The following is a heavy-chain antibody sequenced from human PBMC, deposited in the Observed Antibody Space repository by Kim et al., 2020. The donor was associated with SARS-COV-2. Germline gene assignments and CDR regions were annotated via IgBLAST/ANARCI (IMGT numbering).Heavy chain of an antibody. J-gene: IGHJ3*02. D-gene: IGHD6-13*01. V-gene: IGHV4-59*08. Sequence: PSHKRRVTISVETAKNQFSLQLRSVTAADTAVYYCARLKGIAAPNAFDIWGQGTMVTVSS. CDR3: ARLKGIAAPNAFDI.